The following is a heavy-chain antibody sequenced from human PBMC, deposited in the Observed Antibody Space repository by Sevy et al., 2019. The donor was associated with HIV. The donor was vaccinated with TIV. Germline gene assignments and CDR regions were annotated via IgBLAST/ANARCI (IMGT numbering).Heavy chain of an antibody. CDR1: GFTFRNFW. CDR2: IRQDGSEK. Sequence: SLRLSCAVSGFTFRNFWMSWVRQAPGKGLEWVANIRQDGSEKYYVDSVRGRFTISRDKAKNSLFLQLNSLRADDTAIYYCAKSYFGSGTSYGMDLWGRGTTVTVSS. D-gene: IGHD3-10*01. CDR3: AKSYFGSGTSYGMDL. V-gene: IGHV3-7*01. J-gene: IGHJ6*02.